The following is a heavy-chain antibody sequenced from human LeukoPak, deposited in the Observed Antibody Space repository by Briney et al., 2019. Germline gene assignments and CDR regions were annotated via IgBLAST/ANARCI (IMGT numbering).Heavy chain of an antibody. CDR1: GFTFSSHW. CDR2: ISGSSNTI. D-gene: IGHD5-18*01. J-gene: IGHJ4*02. Sequence: GGSLRLSCAASGFTFSSHWMHWVRQAPGKGLEWISYISGSSNTIYYADSVKGRFTISRDNAKNSLYLQMNSLRAEDTAVYYCARDLGYSYGLAYWGQGTLVTVSS. CDR3: ARDLGYSYGLAY. V-gene: IGHV3-48*01.